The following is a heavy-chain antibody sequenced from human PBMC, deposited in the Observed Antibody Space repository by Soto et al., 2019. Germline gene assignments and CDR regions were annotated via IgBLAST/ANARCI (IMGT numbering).Heavy chain of an antibody. CDR2: INNDGRTT. V-gene: IGHV3-74*01. CDR1: GFTFRSYW. J-gene: IGHJ6*02. Sequence: GGSLRLSCAASGFTFRSYWMHWVRQTPGTGLVWVSRINNDGRTTIYADSVKGRFSISRDNTKNTLYLEMNSLRGEDTALYYCARGILGYYYAMEVWGQGTTVTVSS. CDR3: ARGILGYYYAMEV.